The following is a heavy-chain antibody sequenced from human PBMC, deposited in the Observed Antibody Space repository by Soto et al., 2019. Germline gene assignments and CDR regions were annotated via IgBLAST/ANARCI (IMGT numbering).Heavy chain of an antibody. V-gene: IGHV3-48*01. CDR1: GFTFSSYS. D-gene: IGHD5-18*01. J-gene: IGHJ4*02. Sequence: PGGSLRLSCAASGFTFSSYSMNWVRQAPGKGLEWVSYISSSSSTIYYADSVKGRFTISRDNAKNSLYLQMNSLRAEDTALYYCARERYGTPVGYWGQGTLVTVSS. CDR2: ISSSSSTI. CDR3: ARERYGTPVGY.